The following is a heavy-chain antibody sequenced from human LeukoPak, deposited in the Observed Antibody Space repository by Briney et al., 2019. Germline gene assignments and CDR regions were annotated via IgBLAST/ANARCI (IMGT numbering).Heavy chain of an antibody. J-gene: IGHJ3*02. CDR1: GYTFISYA. CDR3: PGAEELPRAFDI. CDR2: INAGNGNT. Sequence: ASVTVSCKGSGYTFISYAMHWVRQARGQRLEWVGLINAGNGNTNYSQEFQGRVIITRDRSASTDYMDLNGLSYEDTAVYDWPGAEELPRAFDIWGQGTMVTVSS. V-gene: IGHV1-3*01. D-gene: IGHD1-26*01.